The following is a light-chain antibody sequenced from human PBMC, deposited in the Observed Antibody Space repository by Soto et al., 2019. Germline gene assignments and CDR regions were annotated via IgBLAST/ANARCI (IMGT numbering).Light chain of an antibody. Sequence: QSALTQPASVSGSPGQSITISCTGTSSDVGGYNHVSWYQHHPGKAPKLMIYEVSNRPSGVSNRFSGSKSGNTASLTISGLQAEDEADYYCCSYAGSGTNVFGTGTKLTVL. CDR2: EVS. CDR1: SSDVGGYNH. V-gene: IGLV2-23*02. CDR3: CSYAGSGTNV. J-gene: IGLJ1*01.